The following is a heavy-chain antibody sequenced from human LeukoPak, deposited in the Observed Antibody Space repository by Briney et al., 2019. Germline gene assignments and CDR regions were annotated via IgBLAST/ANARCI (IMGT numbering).Heavy chain of an antibody. CDR2: INPNSGGT. Sequence: ASVKVSCKASGYTFTGYYMHWVRQAPGQGLEWMGRINPNSGGTNYAQKFQGRVTMTRDTSISTAYMELSRLRYDDTAVYYCARHKYYDYVWGSYRPDYWGQGTLVTVSS. CDR3: ARHKYYDYVWGSYRPDY. J-gene: IGHJ4*02. V-gene: IGHV1-2*06. CDR1: GYTFTGYY. D-gene: IGHD3-16*02.